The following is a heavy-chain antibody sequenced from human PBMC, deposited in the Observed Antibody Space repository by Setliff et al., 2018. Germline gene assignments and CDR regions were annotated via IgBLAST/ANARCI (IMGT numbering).Heavy chain of an antibody. V-gene: IGHV3-11*01. J-gene: IGHJ4*02. CDR3: ARVASRGYYYGRGNVPPDY. Sequence: PGGSLRLSCAASGFTFIDYYMNWIRQTPRKGLEWISHIDPRGSPVDYVDSVKGRFTISRDNAKNLVYLQMDSLRADDTAVYYCARVASRGYYYGRGNVPPDYWGQGTLVTVSS. CDR2: IDPRGSPV. CDR1: GFTFIDYY. D-gene: IGHD3-22*01.